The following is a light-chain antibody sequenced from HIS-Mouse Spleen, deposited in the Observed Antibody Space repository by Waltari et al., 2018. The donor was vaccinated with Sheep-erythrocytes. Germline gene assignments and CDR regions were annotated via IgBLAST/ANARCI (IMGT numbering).Light chain of an antibody. CDR2: EDS. CDR3: YSTDSSGNHRV. V-gene: IGLV3-10*01. J-gene: IGLJ1*01. Sequence: SYELTQPPSVSVSPGQTARITCSGDALPKKYAYWYQQKSGQAPVPVIHEDSKRPSGLPEGFSGSSSGTMATLTISGAQVEDEADYYCYSTDSSGNHRVFGTGTKVTVL. CDR1: ALPKKY.